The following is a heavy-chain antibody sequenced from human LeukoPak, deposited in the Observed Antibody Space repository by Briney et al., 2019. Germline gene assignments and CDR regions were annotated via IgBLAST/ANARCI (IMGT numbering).Heavy chain of an antibody. Sequence: GGSLRLSCAASGFAVGRNYMTWVRQAPGKGLEWVSLIYSGGSTRYADSVRGRFFISRDDSRNTLYLQMNSLRAEDTAVYYCAGHSELDVWGQGTTVTVSS. J-gene: IGHJ6*02. CDR1: GFAVGRNY. V-gene: IGHV3-53*01. CDR3: AGHSELDV. CDR2: IYSGGST. D-gene: IGHD6-13*01.